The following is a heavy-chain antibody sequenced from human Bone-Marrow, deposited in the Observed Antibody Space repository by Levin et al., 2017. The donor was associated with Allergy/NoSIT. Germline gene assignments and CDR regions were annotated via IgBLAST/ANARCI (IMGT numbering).Heavy chain of an antibody. CDR2: ISWNSGRI. Sequence: GGSLRLSCAASGFTFDDYAMHWVRQAPGKGLEWISGISWNSGRIGYADSVKGRFTISRDNAKNSLYLQMNSLKPEDTAFYYCAKERADGPYFQHWGQGTLVTVSP. J-gene: IGHJ1*01. D-gene: IGHD1-26*01. V-gene: IGHV3-9*01. CDR3: AKERADGPYFQH. CDR1: GFTFDDYA.